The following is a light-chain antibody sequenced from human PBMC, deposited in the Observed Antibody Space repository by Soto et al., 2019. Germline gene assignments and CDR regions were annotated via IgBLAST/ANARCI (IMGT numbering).Light chain of an antibody. V-gene: IGKV2-30*01. CDR2: KVS. CDR1: QGLGNTY. Sequence: DVVMTQSPLSLPVTLGQPASISCRSSQGLGNTYLNWFHQRPGQSPRRLIYKVSNRDSGVPDRFSGSGSGTDFTLKISRVEAEDVGLYFCMQATHWPYTFGQGTKPEI. J-gene: IGKJ2*01. CDR3: MQATHWPYT.